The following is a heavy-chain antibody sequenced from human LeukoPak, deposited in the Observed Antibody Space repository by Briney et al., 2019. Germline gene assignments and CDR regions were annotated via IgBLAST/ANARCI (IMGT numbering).Heavy chain of an antibody. D-gene: IGHD1/OR15-1a*01. CDR2: IYGYDES. CDR1: GFTITTNY. V-gene: IGHV3-53*01. J-gene: IGHJ6*02. Sequence: GGSLRLSCAASGFTITTNYMNWVRQAPGKGLEWVSVIYGYDESNYADSVKGRFTISRDNSKNTLYLQMNSLRADDTAVYYCAREAVMPVAPVKIGTSDRPLYEYYGLDVWGQGTTVTVS. CDR3: AREAVMPVAPVKIGTSDRPLYEYYGLDV.